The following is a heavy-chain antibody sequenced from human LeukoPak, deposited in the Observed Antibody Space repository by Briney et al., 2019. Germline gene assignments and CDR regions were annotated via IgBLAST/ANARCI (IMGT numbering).Heavy chain of an antibody. CDR2: TSGSGAST. J-gene: IGHJ4*02. D-gene: IGHD1-26*01. CDR3: AREVGGGATNYFDY. V-gene: IGHV3-23*01. CDR1: GFTFNTYA. Sequence: GGSLRLSCAASGFTFNTYAMSWVRQAPGKGLEWVSATSGSGASTYYADAVKGRFTISRDNSKNTLYLQMNSLRADDTAVYYCAREVGGGATNYFDYWGQGTLVTVSS.